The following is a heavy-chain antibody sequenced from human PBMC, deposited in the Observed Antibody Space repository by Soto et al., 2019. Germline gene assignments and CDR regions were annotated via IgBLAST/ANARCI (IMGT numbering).Heavy chain of an antibody. CDR2: IYYSGST. CDR3: ARDSIAARPGGYYYYYGMDV. V-gene: IGHV4-31*03. CDR1: GGSISSGGYY. J-gene: IGHJ6*02. D-gene: IGHD6-6*01. Sequence: SETLSLTCTVSGGSISSGGYYWSWIRQHPGKGLEWIGYIYYSGSTYYNPSLKSRVTISVDTSKNQFSLKLSSVTAADTAVYYCARDSIAARPGGYYYYYGMDVWGQGTTVTVSS.